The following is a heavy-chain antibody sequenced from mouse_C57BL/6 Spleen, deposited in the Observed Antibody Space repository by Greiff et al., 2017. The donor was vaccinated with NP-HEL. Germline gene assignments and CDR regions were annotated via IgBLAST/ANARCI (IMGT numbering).Heavy chain of an antibody. J-gene: IGHJ3*01. V-gene: IGHV1-52*01. Sequence: QVQLQQPGAELVRPGSSVKLSCKASGYTFTSYWMHWVKQRPIQGLEWIGNIDPSDSETHYNQKFKDKATLTVDKSSSTAYMKLSSLTSEDSSVYYCAREGGDYGSSPWFAYWGQGTLVTVSA. CDR1: GYTFTSYW. CDR3: AREGGDYGSSPWFAY. D-gene: IGHD1-1*01. CDR2: IDPSDSET.